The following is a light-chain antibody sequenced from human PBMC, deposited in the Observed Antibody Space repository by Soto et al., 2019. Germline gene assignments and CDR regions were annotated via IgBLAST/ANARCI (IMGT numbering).Light chain of an antibody. CDR1: QSLAHANGNTY. Sequence: IVMTQTPLSSSVTLGQPAFISCRSSQSLAHANGNTYLSWLHQRPGQPPRLLIYKVSQRLSGVPDRFSGSGAGTDFTLKISRVEAEDVGNYYCMQAIQFPTFGLGTK. V-gene: IGKV2-24*01. CDR3: MQAIQFPT. CDR2: KVS. J-gene: IGKJ1*01.